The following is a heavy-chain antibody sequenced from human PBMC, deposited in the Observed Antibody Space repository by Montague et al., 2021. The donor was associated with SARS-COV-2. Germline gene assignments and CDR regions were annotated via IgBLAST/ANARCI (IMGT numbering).Heavy chain of an antibody. CDR1: GGSISSYY. CDR3: ARLEAGDCSGGSCYISWFDP. V-gene: IGHV4-59*08. Sequence: SETLSLTCTVSGGSISSYYWSWIRQPPGKGLEWIGYIYYSGSTNYNPSLKSRVTISVDTSKNQFSLKLSSVTAADTAVYYCARLEAGDCSGGSCYISWFDPWGQGTLVTVSS. D-gene: IGHD2-15*01. CDR2: IYYSGST. J-gene: IGHJ5*02.